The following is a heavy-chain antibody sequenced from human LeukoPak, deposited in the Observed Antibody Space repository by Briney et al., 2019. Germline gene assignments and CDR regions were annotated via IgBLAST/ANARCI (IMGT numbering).Heavy chain of an antibody. CDR1: GGSISSSSYY. CDR3: ARLGFCYSTHCLDDY. CDR2: INYSGST. J-gene: IGHJ4*02. Sequence: KPSETLSLTCTVSGGSISSSSYYWGWIRQPPGKGLEWIGSINYSGSTYYNPSLRSRVTISVDTSKNQFSLKLTSVTAADTAVYYCARLGFCYSTHCLDDYWGQGTLVTVSS. D-gene: IGHD2-2*03. V-gene: IGHV4-39*01.